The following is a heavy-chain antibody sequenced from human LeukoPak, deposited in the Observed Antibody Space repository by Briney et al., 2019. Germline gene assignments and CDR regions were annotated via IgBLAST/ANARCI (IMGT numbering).Heavy chain of an antibody. Sequence: ASVKVSCKASGYTFTSYGISWVRQAPGQGLEWMGWISAYNGNTNYAQKLQGRVTMTTDTSTSTAYMELRSLRSDDTAVYYCARDGDYDILTGYYYYYYGMDVWGQGTTVTVSS. J-gene: IGHJ6*02. V-gene: IGHV1-18*01. CDR3: ARDGDYDILTGYYYYYYGMDV. CDR2: ISAYNGNT. D-gene: IGHD3-9*01. CDR1: GYTFTSYG.